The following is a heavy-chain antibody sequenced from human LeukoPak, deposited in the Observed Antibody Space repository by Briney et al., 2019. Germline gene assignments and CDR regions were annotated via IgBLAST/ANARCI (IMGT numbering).Heavy chain of an antibody. Sequence: GESLKISCKGSGYNFTSYWISWVRQMPGKGLEWMGRIDPSDSYTNYSPSFQGHVTISADKSISTAYLQWSSLKASDTAMYYCASHYSSSSRGDYWGQGTLVTVSS. CDR3: ASHYSSSSRGDY. CDR2: IDPSDSYT. V-gene: IGHV5-10-1*01. J-gene: IGHJ4*02. CDR1: GYNFTSYW. D-gene: IGHD6-6*01.